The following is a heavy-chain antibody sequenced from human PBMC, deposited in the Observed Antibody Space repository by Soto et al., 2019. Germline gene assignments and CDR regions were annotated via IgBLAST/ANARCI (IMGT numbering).Heavy chain of an antibody. CDR2: IEQDGGEK. Sequence: EVQLVESGGGLVQPGGSLRLSCVVSEFTFSSYWMSWVRQAPGKGLEWVANIEQDGGEKNYLESVRGRFTISRDNAKKSLYLEMTSLRAEDTAVYYCAGGSGWESESWGQGTLVTVSS. CDR3: AGGSGWESES. D-gene: IGHD6-19*01. CDR1: EFTFSSYW. J-gene: IGHJ4*02. V-gene: IGHV3-7*05.